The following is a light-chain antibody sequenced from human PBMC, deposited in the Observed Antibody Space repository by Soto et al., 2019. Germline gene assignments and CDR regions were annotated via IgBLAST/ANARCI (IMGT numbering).Light chain of an antibody. CDR3: PPPNHWPVT. Sequence: EIVLTESPATLALSPGERATLWWRGRQSIGDALGWSQQKPGQAPRLLVYVPSPWSSGTPATFSGSLSPPDFPLTTPSLAPEVFAIYYCPPPNHWPVTFGQAPPLDI. V-gene: IGKV3-11*01. CDR2: VPS. CDR1: QSIGDA. J-gene: IGKJ5*01.